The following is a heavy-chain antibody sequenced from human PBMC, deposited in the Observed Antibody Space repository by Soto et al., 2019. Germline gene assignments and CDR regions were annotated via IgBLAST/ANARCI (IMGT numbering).Heavy chain of an antibody. J-gene: IGHJ4*02. Sequence: PGGSLRLSCAPSGLIFSNYAMSWVRQARGKGLEWVSAISGSGADTYYTESVKGRFTISRDNFKNTLYLQMNSLRAEDTAVYYCAKDPGRRGGSVFDYWGQGTLVTVSS. D-gene: IGHD2-15*01. V-gene: IGHV3-23*01. CDR2: ISGSGADT. CDR1: GLIFSNYA. CDR3: AKDPGRRGGSVFDY.